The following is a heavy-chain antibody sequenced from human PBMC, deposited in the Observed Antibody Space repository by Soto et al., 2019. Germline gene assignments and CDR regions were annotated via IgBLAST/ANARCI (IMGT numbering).Heavy chain of an antibody. V-gene: IGHV5-51*01. CDR3: ARQGITYYYGSGSPYYYYAMDV. J-gene: IGHJ6*02. Sequence: GESLKISCKGSGYSFTSYWIGWVRQMAGKGLEWMGIIYPGDSDTRYSPSFQGQVTISADKSISTAYLQWSSLKASDTAMYYCARQGITYYYGSGSPYYYYAMDVWGQGTTVTVAS. CDR2: IYPGDSDT. CDR1: GYSFTSYW. D-gene: IGHD3-10*01.